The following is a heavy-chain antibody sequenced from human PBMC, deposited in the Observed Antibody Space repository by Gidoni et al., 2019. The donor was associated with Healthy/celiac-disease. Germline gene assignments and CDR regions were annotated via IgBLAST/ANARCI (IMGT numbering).Heavy chain of an antibody. V-gene: IGHV1-18*04. Sequence: QVQLVQSGAEVKKPGASVKVSCKASGYTFTSYGISWVRQAPGQGLEWMGWISAYNGNTNYAQKLQGRVTMTTDTSTSTDYMELRSLRSDDTAVYYCARVIGYSGYEDWFDPWGQGTLVTVSS. CDR3: ARVIGYSGYEDWFDP. CDR1: GYTFTSYG. D-gene: IGHD5-12*01. CDR2: ISAYNGNT. J-gene: IGHJ5*02.